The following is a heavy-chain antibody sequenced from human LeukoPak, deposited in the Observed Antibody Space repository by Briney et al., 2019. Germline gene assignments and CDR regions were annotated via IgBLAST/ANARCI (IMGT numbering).Heavy chain of an antibody. CDR1: VSGFTFSSHS. J-gene: IGHJ4*02. Sequence: PGGPLRLSCAVSVSGFTFSSHSMIWVRQAPGKGLEWVSAISGTGVRTYYADSVKGRFSISRDNYKNTLYLQMNSLRAEDTAVYYCAKGARPDYYETSGHFDHWGQGTLVTVSS. V-gene: IGHV3-23*01. D-gene: IGHD3-22*01. CDR2: ISGTGVRT. CDR3: AKGARPDYYETSGHFDH.